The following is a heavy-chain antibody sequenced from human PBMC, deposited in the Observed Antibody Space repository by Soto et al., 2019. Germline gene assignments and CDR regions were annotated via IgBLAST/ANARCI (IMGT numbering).Heavy chain of an antibody. CDR1: GFTFSNYW. CDR3: ARAKPSIDY. V-gene: IGHV3-74*01. J-gene: IGHJ4*02. Sequence: EVQLVESGGGLVQPGGSQRLSCAASGFTFSNYWMHWVRQAPGKGLVWVSRIDSDGSGTTYADSVKGRFTISRDNAKNTLYLQINSLRAEDTAVYYCARAKPSIDYWGQGTLVTVSS. CDR2: IDSDGSGT.